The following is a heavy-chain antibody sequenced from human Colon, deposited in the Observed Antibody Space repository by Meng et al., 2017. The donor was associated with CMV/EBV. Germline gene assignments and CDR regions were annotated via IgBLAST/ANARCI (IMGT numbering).Heavy chain of an antibody. V-gene: IGHV1-8*01. D-gene: IGHD1-26*01. J-gene: IGHJ5*02. CDR2: MNSNTGNT. Sequence: SRYTFINHDIDWVRQAPGQGLEWMGWMNSNTGNTGYAQKFQGRVTMTRDTSTSTAYMELSSLRSDDTAIYYCARGSGSDGRDWFDPWGQGTLVTVSS. CDR1: RYTFINHD. CDR3: ARGSGSDGRDWFDP.